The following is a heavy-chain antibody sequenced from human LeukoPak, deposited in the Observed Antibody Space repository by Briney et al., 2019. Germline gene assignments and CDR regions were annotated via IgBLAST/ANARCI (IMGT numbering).Heavy chain of an antibody. Sequence: GASVKVSCKASGYTFTGYDIHWVRQAPGQGLEWMGWISAYNGNTNYAQKLQGRVTMTTDTSTSTAYMELRSLRSDDTAVYYCARYSSSWYYFDYWGQGTLVTVSS. V-gene: IGHV1-18*04. D-gene: IGHD6-13*01. CDR3: ARYSSSWYYFDY. CDR1: GYTFTGYD. CDR2: ISAYNGNT. J-gene: IGHJ4*02.